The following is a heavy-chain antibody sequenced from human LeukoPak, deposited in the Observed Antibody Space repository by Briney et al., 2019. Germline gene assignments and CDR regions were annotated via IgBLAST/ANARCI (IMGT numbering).Heavy chain of an antibody. Sequence: SETLSLTCTVSGGSISSSGYYWGLIRQPPGKGLEWIGSIHYSGNTYYNPSLKSRVTVSVDTSKNPFSLKLSSVTAVDTAVYYCARHRSPTGSYYEPFDYWGQGILVTVSS. CDR3: ARHRSPTGSYYEPFDY. CDR1: GGSISSSGYY. D-gene: IGHD1-26*01. V-gene: IGHV4-39*01. J-gene: IGHJ4*02. CDR2: IHYSGNT.